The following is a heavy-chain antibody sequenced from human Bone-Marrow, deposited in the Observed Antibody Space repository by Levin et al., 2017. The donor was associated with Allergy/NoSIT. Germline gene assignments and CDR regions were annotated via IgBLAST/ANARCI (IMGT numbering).Heavy chain of an antibody. CDR2: ISGSGGST. D-gene: IGHD2-15*01. J-gene: IGHJ3*02. Sequence: PGGSLRLSCAASGFSFGTYAMSWVRQAPGKGLEWVAGISGSGGSTYYADSVKGRFTTSRDNSNNTLDVQMNSLGVEATAVYYCAKDHGYPWWGNDAFDIWGQGTKVTVSS. V-gene: IGHV3-23*01. CDR1: GFSFGTYA. CDR3: AKDHGYPWWGNDAFDI.